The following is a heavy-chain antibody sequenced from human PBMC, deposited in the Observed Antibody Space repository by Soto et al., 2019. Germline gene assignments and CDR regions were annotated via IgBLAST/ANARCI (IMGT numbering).Heavy chain of an antibody. D-gene: IGHD2-2*02. V-gene: IGHV5-51*01. CDR2: IYPGDSDT. Sequence: PGESLKISCKGSGYSFISYWIGWVRQMPGKGLEWMGIIYPGDSDTRYSPSFQGQVTISDDKSISTAYLQWSSLKASDTAMYYCARLGGSGHCSNTRCYTFDYWGQGTPVTVSS. CDR1: GYSFISYW. CDR3: ARLGGSGHCSNTRCYTFDY. J-gene: IGHJ4*02.